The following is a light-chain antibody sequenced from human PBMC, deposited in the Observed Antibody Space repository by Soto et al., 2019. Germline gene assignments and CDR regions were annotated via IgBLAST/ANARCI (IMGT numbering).Light chain of an antibody. CDR1: SSNIGSNT. CDR3: AAWDDSLNGVV. V-gene: IGLV1-44*01. CDR2: SNN. J-gene: IGLJ2*01. Sequence: QAVVTQPPSASGTPGQRVTISCSGSSSNIGSNTVNWYQQLPGTAPKLLIYSNNQRPSGVPDRFSGSKSGTSASLAISGLQSEEEADYYCAAWDDSLNGVVFGGGTKL.